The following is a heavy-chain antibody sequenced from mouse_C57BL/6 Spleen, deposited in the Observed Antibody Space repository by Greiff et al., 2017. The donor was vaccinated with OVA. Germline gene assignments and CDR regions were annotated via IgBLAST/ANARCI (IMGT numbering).Heavy chain of an antibody. V-gene: IGHV5-17*01. Sequence: DVMLVESGGGLVKPGGSLKLSCAASGFTFSDYGMHWVRQAPEKGLEWVAYISSGSSTIYYADTVKGRFTISRDNAKNTLFLQMTSLRSEDTAMYYCARGGHYYFDYWGQGTTLTVSS. D-gene: IGHD3-1*01. J-gene: IGHJ2*01. CDR1: GFTFSDYG. CDR2: ISSGSSTI. CDR3: ARGGHYYFDY.